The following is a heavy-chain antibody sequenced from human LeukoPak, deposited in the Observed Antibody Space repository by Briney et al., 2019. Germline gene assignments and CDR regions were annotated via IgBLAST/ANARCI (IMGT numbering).Heavy chain of an antibody. D-gene: IGHD3-9*01. CDR2: ISAYNGNT. Sequence: GASVKVSCKAPGYTFTSYGISLVRQAPGQGLEWMGWISAYNGNTNYAQKLQGRVTMTTDTSTSTAYMELRSLRSDDTAVYYCARDVRSGPLRYFDWLLSDHWGQGTLVAVSS. V-gene: IGHV1-18*01. CDR3: ARDVRSGPLRYFDWLLSDH. J-gene: IGHJ4*02. CDR1: GYTFTSYG.